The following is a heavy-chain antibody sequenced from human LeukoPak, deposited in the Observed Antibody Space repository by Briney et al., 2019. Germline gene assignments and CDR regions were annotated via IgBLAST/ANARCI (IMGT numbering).Heavy chain of an antibody. Sequence: SVKVSCKASGYTFTGYYMHWVRQAPGQGLEWMGGIIPIFGTANYAQKFQGRVTITTDESTSTAYMELSSLRSEDTAVYYCASTLDYDSSGYLDYWGQGTLVTVSS. CDR1: GYTFTGYY. CDR2: IIPIFGTA. J-gene: IGHJ4*02. V-gene: IGHV1-69*05. CDR3: ASTLDYDSSGYLDY. D-gene: IGHD3-22*01.